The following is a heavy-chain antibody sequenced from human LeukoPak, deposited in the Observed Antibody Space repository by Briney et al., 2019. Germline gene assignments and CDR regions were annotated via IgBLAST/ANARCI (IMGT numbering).Heavy chain of an antibody. CDR2: IYTSGST. J-gene: IGHJ3*02. Sequence: SQTLSLTCTVSGGSISSGSYYWRWIRQPAGKGLEWIGRIYTSGSTNYNPSLKSRVTISVDTSKNQFSLKLSSVTAADTAVYYCARALGGTRGAFDIWGQGTMVTVSS. V-gene: IGHV4-61*02. CDR3: ARALGGTRGAFDI. CDR1: GGSISSGSYY. D-gene: IGHD3-16*01.